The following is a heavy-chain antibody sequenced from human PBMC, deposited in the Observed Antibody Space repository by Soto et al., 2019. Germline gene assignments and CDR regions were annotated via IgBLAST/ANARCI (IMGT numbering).Heavy chain of an antibody. J-gene: IGHJ5*02. D-gene: IGHD3-22*01. CDR1: GGSISSGGYY. V-gene: IGHV4-31*03. CDR2: IYYSGGT. CDR3: ARADYYDSSGYHNWFDP. Sequence: SETLSLTCTVSGGSISSGGYYWSWIRQHPGKGLEWIGYIYYSGGTYYNPSLKSRVTISVDTSKNQFSLKLSSVTAADTAVYYCARADYYDSSGYHNWFDPWGQGTLVTVSS.